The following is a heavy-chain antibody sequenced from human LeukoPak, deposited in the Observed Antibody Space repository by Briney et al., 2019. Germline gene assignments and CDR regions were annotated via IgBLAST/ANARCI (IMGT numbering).Heavy chain of an antibody. CDR3: ARRGYSAYDLDY. J-gene: IGHJ4*02. V-gene: IGHV4-34*09. Sequence: PSETLSLTCAVYGGSFSRYSWSWVRQPPGKGLEWIGESNHSGSSRYSPSLKSRVTMSLDTSKNQFSLRLSSVTAADTAVYYCARRGYSAYDLDYWGQGTLVTVSS. CDR2: SNHSGSS. CDR1: GGSFSRYS. D-gene: IGHD5-12*01.